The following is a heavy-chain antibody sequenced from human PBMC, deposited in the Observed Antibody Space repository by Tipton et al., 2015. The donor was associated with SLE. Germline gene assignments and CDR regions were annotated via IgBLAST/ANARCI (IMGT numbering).Heavy chain of an antibody. CDR3: ARHSPNWFDP. V-gene: IGHV4-59*08. Sequence: TLSLTCTVSGTSISGYYWNWIRQSPGRGLEWVGYISYSGNTNYNPSLKSRVAIAVDTSKNHFSLILTSVSAADTAVYFCARHSPNWFDPWGQGMLVTVSS. CDR1: GTSISGYY. J-gene: IGHJ5*02. CDR2: ISYSGNT.